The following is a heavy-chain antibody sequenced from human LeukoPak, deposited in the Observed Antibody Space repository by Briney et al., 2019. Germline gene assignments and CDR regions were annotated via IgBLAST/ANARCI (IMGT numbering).Heavy chain of an antibody. J-gene: IGHJ4*02. CDR2: IYYSGST. Sequence: SETVSLTCTVSGGSISSYYWSWIRQPPGKGLEWIGYIYYSGSTNYNPSLKSRVTISVDTSKNQSSLKLSSVTAADTAVYFCARGEDFERYYLAYWGQGTLVTVSS. CDR1: GGSISSYY. CDR3: ARGEDFERYYLAY. D-gene: IGHD3-9*01. V-gene: IGHV4-59*01.